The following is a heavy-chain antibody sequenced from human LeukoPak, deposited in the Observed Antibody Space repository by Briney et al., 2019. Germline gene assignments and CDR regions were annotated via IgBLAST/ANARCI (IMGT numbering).Heavy chain of an antibody. CDR3: ARASSSGWYLYYFDY. Sequence: SETLSLTCTVSGGSISSHYWSWIRQPPGKGLEWIGYIYYGGSTNYNPSLKSRVTISVDTSKNQFSLKLSSVTAADTAVYYCARASSSGWYLYYFDYWGQGTLVTVSS. J-gene: IGHJ4*02. V-gene: IGHV4-59*11. CDR1: GGSISSHY. CDR2: IYYGGST. D-gene: IGHD6-19*01.